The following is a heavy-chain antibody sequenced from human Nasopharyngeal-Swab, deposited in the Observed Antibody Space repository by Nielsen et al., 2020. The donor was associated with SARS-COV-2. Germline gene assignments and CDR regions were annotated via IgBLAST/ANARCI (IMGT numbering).Heavy chain of an antibody. J-gene: IGHJ3*01. V-gene: IGHV4-39*07. CDR2: IYFSGNT. CDR1: GGSISGNSQY. Sequence: SETLSLTCTVSGGSISGNSQYWGWIRQPPGKGLEWIASIYFSGNTYYNPSLKSRVTISIDTSKSQFSLSLRFVTAADTALYYCARGGPRDGFDVCGQGTLVTVSA. D-gene: IGHD1-26*01. CDR3: ARGGPRDGFDV.